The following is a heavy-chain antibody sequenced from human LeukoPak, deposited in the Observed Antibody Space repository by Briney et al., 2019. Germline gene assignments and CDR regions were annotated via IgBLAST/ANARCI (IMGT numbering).Heavy chain of an antibody. Sequence: ASVKVSXKASGGTFSSYAISWVRQAPGQGLEWMGGIIPIFGTANCAQKFQGRVTITTDESTSTAYMELSSLRSEDTAVYYCASGYYDSSGSYYFDYWGQGTLVTVSS. D-gene: IGHD3-22*01. CDR1: GGTFSSYA. CDR2: IIPIFGTA. CDR3: ASGYYDSSGSYYFDY. J-gene: IGHJ4*02. V-gene: IGHV1-69*05.